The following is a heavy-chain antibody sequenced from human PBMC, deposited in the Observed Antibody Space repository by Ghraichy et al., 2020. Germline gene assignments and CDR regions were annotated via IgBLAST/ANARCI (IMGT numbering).Heavy chain of an antibody. CDR2: INHSGST. D-gene: IGHD2-2*01. CDR3: ARGPGYCSSTSCIKSSRDGYNY. CDR1: GGSFSGYY. V-gene: IGHV4-34*01. J-gene: IGHJ4*02. Sequence: SETLSLTCAVYGGSFSGYYWSWIRQPPGKGLEWIGEINHSGSTNYNPSLKSRVTISVDTSKNQFSLKLSSVTAADTAVYYCARGPGYCSSTSCIKSSRDGYNYWGQGTLVTVSS.